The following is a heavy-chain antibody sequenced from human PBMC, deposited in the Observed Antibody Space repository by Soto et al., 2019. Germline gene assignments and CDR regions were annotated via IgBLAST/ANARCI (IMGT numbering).Heavy chain of an antibody. Sequence: SETLSLTCTVSVDSVISYNYYWTWIRQSPGKGLEWVGYIYSSGNTKYNPSLKNRVTISLHTSSNQFSLNLTSVTAADTAVYYCARDIRGYSRAFDFWGQGTLVTVSS. CDR2: IYSSGNT. CDR1: VDSVISYNYY. J-gene: IGHJ4*02. V-gene: IGHV4-61*01. D-gene: IGHD5-18*01. CDR3: ARDIRGYSRAFDF.